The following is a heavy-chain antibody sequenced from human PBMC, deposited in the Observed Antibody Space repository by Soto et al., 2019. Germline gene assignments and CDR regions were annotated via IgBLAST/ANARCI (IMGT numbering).Heavy chain of an antibody. D-gene: IGHD3-16*01. CDR3: ARELSGGGWFDP. Sequence: TLSLTCTVSGGSISSYYWNWIRQPPGKGLEWIGYIYYSGSTNYNHSLESRVTISVDTSKNQFSLKLSSVTAADTAVYYCARELSGGGWFDPWGQGTLVTVSS. V-gene: IGHV4-59*01. J-gene: IGHJ5*02. CDR1: GGSISSYY. CDR2: IYYSGST.